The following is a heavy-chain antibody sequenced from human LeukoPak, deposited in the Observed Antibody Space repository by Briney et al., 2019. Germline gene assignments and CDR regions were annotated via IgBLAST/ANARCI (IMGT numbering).Heavy chain of an antibody. CDR3: AKDQVYYYDSSGPIGPY. CDR1: GGSFSGYY. Sequence: ETLSLTCAVYGGSFSGYYWSWVRQAPGKGLEWVSAIGGSGGSTYYADSVKGRFTISRDNSKNTLYLQMNSLRAEDTAVYYCAKDQVYYYDSSGPIGPYWGQGTLVTVTS. J-gene: IGHJ4*02. D-gene: IGHD3-22*01. CDR2: IGGSGGST. V-gene: IGHV3-23*01.